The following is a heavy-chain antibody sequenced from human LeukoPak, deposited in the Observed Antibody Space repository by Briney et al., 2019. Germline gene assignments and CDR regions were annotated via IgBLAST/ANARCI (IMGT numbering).Heavy chain of an antibody. CDR1: GYTFTGYY. V-gene: IGHV1-2*02. Sequence: ASVTVSCKASGYTFTGYYMHWVRQAPGQGLEWMGWINPNSGGTNYAQKFQGRVTMTRDTSISTAYMELSRLRSDDTAVYYCARDQGGIRRYYFDYWGQGTLVTVSS. CDR3: ARDQGGIRRYYFDY. CDR2: INPNSGGT. J-gene: IGHJ4*02. D-gene: IGHD3-16*02.